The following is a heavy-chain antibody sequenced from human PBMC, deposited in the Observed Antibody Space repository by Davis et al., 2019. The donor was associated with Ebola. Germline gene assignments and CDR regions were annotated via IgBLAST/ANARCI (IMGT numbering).Heavy chain of an antibody. CDR3: ARGHNYAHEY. D-gene: IGHD4-11*01. J-gene: IGHJ4*02. CDR1: GYTFTIYS. CDR2: ISGYNGNT. Sequence: ASVKVSCKASGYTFTIYSISWVRQAPGQGLEWMGWISGYNGNTYYAQKFQGRVTMTTDTSTTTAYMELSSLRYDDTADYYCARGHNYAHEYWGQGTLVTVSS. V-gene: IGHV1-18*01.